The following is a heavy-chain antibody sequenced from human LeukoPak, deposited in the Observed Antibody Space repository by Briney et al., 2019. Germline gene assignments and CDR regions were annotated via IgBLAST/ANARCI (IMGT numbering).Heavy chain of an antibody. CDR1: GFTFSSYA. CDR2: ISGSGGST. J-gene: IGHJ5*02. D-gene: IGHD3-10*01. Sequence: GGSLRLSCAASGFTFSSYAMSGVRQAPGKGLEWVSAISGSGGSTYYADSVKGRFTISRDNSKNTLYLQMNSLRAEDTAVYYCANSSPGSGSYYNGWFDPWGQGTLVTVSS. CDR3: ANSSPGSGSYYNGWFDP. V-gene: IGHV3-23*01.